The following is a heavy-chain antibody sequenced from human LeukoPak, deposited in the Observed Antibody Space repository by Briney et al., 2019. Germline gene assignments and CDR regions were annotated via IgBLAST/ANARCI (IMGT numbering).Heavy chain of an antibody. V-gene: IGHV3-7*01. CDR3: ATYSSSNGREFQY. D-gene: IGHD2-2*01. CDR2: IQQHGSET. CDR1: GFTFSNYW. J-gene: IGHJ1*01. Sequence: GGSLRLSCEGSGFTFSNYWMSWVRQAPGKGLEWVANIQQHGSETYYGDSVKGRFTISRDNVKNSLYLQMNSLRAEDTAVYYCATYSSSNGREFQYWGQGTLVTVSS.